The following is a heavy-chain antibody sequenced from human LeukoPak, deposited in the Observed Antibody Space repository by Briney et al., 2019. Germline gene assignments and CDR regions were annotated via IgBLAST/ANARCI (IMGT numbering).Heavy chain of an antibody. V-gene: IGHV4-59*08. Sequence: SETLSHTCTVSGGSISSYCWSWIRQPPGKGLEWIGYIHYSGSTNYNPSLKSRVTISVDTSKNQFSLKLSSVTAADTAVYYCARLVGATTPLDIWGQGTMVTVSS. CDR1: GGSISSYC. CDR3: ARLVGATTPLDI. D-gene: IGHD1-26*01. J-gene: IGHJ3*02. CDR2: IHYSGST.